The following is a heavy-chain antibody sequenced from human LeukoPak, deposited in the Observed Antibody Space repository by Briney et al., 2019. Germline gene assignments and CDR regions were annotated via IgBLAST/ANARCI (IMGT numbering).Heavy chain of an antibody. V-gene: IGHV4-39*01. J-gene: IGHJ5*02. CDR3: ARWIQPEGWFDP. Sequence: SETLSLTCTVSGGSISSSSYYWGWIRQPPGKGLEWIGSIYYSGSTYYNPSLKSRVTISVDTSKNQFSLKLSSVTAADTAVYYCARWIQPEGWFDPWGQGTLVTVSS. D-gene: IGHD5-18*01. CDR1: GGSISSSSYY. CDR2: IYYSGST.